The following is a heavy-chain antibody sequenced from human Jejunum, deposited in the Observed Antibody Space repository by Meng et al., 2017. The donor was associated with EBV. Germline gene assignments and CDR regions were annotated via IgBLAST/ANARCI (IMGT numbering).Heavy chain of an antibody. Sequence: QLQRQGPGSGLVKPSEPLSLSCAVSGGSISSGGYSWHWIRQPPGKGLQWIGYIYYSGSAFYNPSLKSRVTLSVDRSKNQFSLNLSSVTAADTAVYYCARGAYFDYWGQGTLVTVSS. CDR2: IYYSGSA. CDR3: ARGAYFDY. V-gene: IGHV4-30-2*01. CDR1: GGSISSGGYS. J-gene: IGHJ4*02.